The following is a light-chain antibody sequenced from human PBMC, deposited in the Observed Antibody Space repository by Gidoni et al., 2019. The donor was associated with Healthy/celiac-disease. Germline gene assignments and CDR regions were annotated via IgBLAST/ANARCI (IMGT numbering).Light chain of an antibody. V-gene: IGKV3-20*01. CDR1: QSVSISY. Sequence: EIVLPQSPGTLSLSPGERATLSCRASQSVSISYLAWYQKKPGQAPRLLIDGASSRATGIPDRFSGSGSGTDVTLTISRLEPEDFAVYYCQQYGSSPLTFGPGTKVEIK. CDR3: QQYGSSPLT. CDR2: GAS. J-gene: IGKJ3*01.